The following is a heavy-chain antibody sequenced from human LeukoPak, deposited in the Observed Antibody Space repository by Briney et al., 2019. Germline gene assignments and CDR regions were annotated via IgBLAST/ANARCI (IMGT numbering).Heavy chain of an antibody. J-gene: IGHJ4*02. CDR3: ARTRGVRGVPFDY. D-gene: IGHD3-10*01. CDR1: GGSISSYY. V-gene: IGHV4-59*01. Sequence: PSETLSLTCTVSGGSISSYYWSWIRQPPGKGLEWIGYIYYSGSTNYNPSLKSRVTISVDTSKNQFSLKLSSVTAADTAVYYCARTRGVRGVPFDYWAREPWSPSPQ. CDR2: IYYSGST.